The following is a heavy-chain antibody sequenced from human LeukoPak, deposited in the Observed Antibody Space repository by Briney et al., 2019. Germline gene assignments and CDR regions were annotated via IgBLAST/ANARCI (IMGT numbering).Heavy chain of an antibody. CDR2: ISGSGGST. CDR3: AKDQHSSGRFIDY. Sequence: GGSLRLSCAASGFTFSSYAMSWVRQAPGKGLEWVSVISGSGGSTYYADSVKGRFTISRDNSKNTLYLQMNSLRAEDTAVYYCAKDQHSSGRFIDYWGQGTLVTVSS. D-gene: IGHD6-19*01. J-gene: IGHJ4*02. V-gene: IGHV3-23*01. CDR1: GFTFSSYA.